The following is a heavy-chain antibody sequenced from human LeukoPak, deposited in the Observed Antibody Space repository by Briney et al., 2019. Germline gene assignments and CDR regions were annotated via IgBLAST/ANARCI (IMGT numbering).Heavy chain of an antibody. J-gene: IGHJ6*03. CDR1: GGSFSGYY. CDR3: ARSYSYGFVSYYYYMDV. CDR2: INHSGST. V-gene: IGHV4-34*01. Sequence: SETLSLTCAVYGGSFSGYYWSWIRQPPGKGLEWIGEINHSGSTNYNPSLKSRVTISVDTSKNQFSLKLRSVTAADTPVYYCARSYSYGFVSYYYYMDVWGKGTTVTVSS. D-gene: IGHD5-18*01.